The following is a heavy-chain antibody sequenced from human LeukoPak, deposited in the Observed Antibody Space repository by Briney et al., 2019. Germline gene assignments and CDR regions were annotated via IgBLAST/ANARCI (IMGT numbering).Heavy chain of an antibody. D-gene: IGHD3-10*01. CDR1: GGSISSYY. CDR2: IYYSGST. CDR3: ARVWFGESSYYYYGMDV. V-gene: IGHV4-59*01. Sequence: SETLSLTCTVSGGSISSYYWSWLRQPPGKGLEWIGYIYYSGSTNYNPSLKSRVTISVDTSKNQFSLKLSSVTAADTAVYYCARVWFGESSYYYYGMDVWGQGTTVTVSS. J-gene: IGHJ6*02.